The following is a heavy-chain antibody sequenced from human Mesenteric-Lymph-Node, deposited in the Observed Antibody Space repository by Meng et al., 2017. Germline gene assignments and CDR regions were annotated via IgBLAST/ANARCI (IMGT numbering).Heavy chain of an antibody. CDR2: INHSGST. V-gene: IGHV4-34*01. CDR3: ARGRSDWFDP. J-gene: IGHJ5*02. CDR1: GGSFSGYY. Sequence: QGQLPQWGAGLWKPSETLSLTCAVYGGSFSGYYWSWIRQPPGKGLEWIGEINHSGSTNYNPSLKSRVTISVDTSKNQFSLKLSSVTAADTAVYYCARGRSDWFDPWGQGTLVTVSS.